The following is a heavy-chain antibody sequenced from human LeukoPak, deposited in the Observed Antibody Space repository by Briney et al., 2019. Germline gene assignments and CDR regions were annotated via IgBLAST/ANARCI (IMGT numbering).Heavy chain of an antibody. CDR1: GFTFSSYA. V-gene: IGHV3-23*01. Sequence: GASLRLSCAASGFTFSSYAMSWVRQAPGKGLEWVSAISGSGGSTYYADSVKGRFTISRDNSKNTLYLQMNSLRAEDTAVYYCAKGFYDSSGYPEVGVDYWGHGTLVTVSS. J-gene: IGHJ4*01. D-gene: IGHD3-22*01. CDR3: AKGFYDSSGYPEVGVDY. CDR2: ISGSGGST.